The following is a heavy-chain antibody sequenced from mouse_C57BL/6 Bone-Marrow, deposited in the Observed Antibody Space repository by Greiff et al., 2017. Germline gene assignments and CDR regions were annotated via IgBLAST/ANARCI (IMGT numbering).Heavy chain of an antibody. D-gene: IGHD1-1*01. J-gene: IGHJ3*01. CDR3: APYYGSSPACFAY. Sequence: VQLQQSVAELVRPGASVKLSCTASGFNIKNTYMHWVKQRPEQGLEWIGRIDPANGNTKYAPKFQGKATITADTSSNTAYLQLSSLTSEDPSIYYCAPYYGSSPACFAYWGQGTLVTVSA. CDR2: IDPANGNT. CDR1: GFNIKNTY. V-gene: IGHV14-3*01.